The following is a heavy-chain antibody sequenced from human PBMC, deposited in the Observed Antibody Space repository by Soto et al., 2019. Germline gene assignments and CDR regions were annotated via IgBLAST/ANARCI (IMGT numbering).Heavy chain of an antibody. J-gene: IGHJ2*01. Sequence: GGSLRLSCAASGFTFDDYAMHWVRQAPGKGLEWVSGISWNSGSIGYADSVKGRFTISRDNAKNSLYLQMNSLRAEDTALYYCAKGRSTMSVPYFDLWGRGTLVTVSS. CDR1: GFTFDDYA. V-gene: IGHV3-9*01. CDR3: AKGRSTMSVPYFDL. CDR2: ISWNSGSI. D-gene: IGHD3-10*02.